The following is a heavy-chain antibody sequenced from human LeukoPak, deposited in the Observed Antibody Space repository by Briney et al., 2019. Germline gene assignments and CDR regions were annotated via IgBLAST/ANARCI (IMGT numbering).Heavy chain of an antibody. CDR3: ARDLISFSVVITGYYYGMDV. Sequence: PGGSLRLSCAASGFTFSSYGMHWVRQAPGKGLEWVAVIWYDGSNKYYADSVKGRFTISRDNSKNTLYLQMNSLRAEDTAVYYCARDLISFSVVITGYYYGMDVWGQGTTVTVSS. D-gene: IGHD3-22*01. CDR2: IWYDGSNK. CDR1: GFTFSSYG. J-gene: IGHJ6*02. V-gene: IGHV3-33*01.